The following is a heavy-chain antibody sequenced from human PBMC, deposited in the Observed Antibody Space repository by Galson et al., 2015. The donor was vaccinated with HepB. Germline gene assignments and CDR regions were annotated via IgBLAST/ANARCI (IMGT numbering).Heavy chain of an antibody. V-gene: IGHV3-30*18. CDR3: AKDGSSIAVAGTGPAYYFDY. Sequence: SLRLSCAASGFTFSSYGMHWVRQAPGKGLEWVAVISYDGSNKYYADSVKGRFTISRDNSKNTLYLQMNSLRAEDTAVYYCAKDGSSIAVAGTGPAYYFDYWGQGTLFTVSS. CDR1: GFTFSSYG. D-gene: IGHD6-19*01. J-gene: IGHJ4*02. CDR2: ISYDGSNK.